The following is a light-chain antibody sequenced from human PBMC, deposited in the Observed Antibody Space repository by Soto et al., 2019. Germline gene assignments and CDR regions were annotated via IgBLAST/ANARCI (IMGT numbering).Light chain of an antibody. CDR3: QQRSTWPT. V-gene: IGKV3-11*01. Sequence: EIVMTQSPATLSVSPGERATLSCRASQSVSSNLAWYQQKPGQAPRLLIYGASSRATGIPDRFSGSGSGTAFTLTISSLEPEDFALYYCQQRSTWPTFGQGTRLEIK. J-gene: IGKJ5*01. CDR2: GAS. CDR1: QSVSSN.